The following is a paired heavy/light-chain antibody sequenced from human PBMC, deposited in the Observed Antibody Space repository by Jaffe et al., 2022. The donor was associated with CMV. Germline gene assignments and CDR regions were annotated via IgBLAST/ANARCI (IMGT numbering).Heavy chain of an antibody. CDR2: IDQHGSHK. J-gene: IGHJ4*02. CDR3: AKNIQGGYIFYFDH. D-gene: IGHD5-12*01. V-gene: IGHV3-7*01. Sequence: EVQLVESGGGLVQPGGSLRLSCSASGFTFSSFWMSWVRQAPGKGLEWVASIDQHGSHKKFVDSVKGRFTISRDNTKNSLSLDMNSLRAEDTAIYYCAKNIQGGYIFYFDHWGQGTLVTVSS. CDR1: GFTFSSFW.
Light chain of an antibody. CDR2: SNN. J-gene: IGLJ2*01. CDR1: SSNIGTNT. Sequence: QSVLTQPPSASGPPGQTVTISCSGGSSNIGTNTVDWYQQLPGTAPKLLICSNNQRPSGVPDRFSGSKSGTSASLAISGLQSDDEADYYCAAWDDSLDGILFGGGTKLTVL. V-gene: IGLV1-44*01. CDR3: AAWDDSLDGIL.